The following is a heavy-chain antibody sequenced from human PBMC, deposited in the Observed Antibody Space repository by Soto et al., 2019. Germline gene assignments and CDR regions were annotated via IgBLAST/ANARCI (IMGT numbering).Heavy chain of an antibody. CDR3: ARDRITMVLGVKQYYYCYGMYV. Sequence: SETLSLTCTVSGGSISSYYWSWIRQPPGKGLEWIGYIYYSGSTNYNPSLKSRVTISVDTSKNQFSLKLSSVTAADTAVYYCARDRITMVLGVKQYYYCYGMYVWGQGTTVTVSS. V-gene: IGHV4-59*01. J-gene: IGHJ6*02. CDR2: IYYSGST. D-gene: IGHD3-10*01. CDR1: GGSISSYY.